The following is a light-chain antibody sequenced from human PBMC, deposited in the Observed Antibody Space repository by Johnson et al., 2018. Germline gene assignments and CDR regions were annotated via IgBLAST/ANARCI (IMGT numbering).Light chain of an antibody. CDR2: ENN. V-gene: IGLV1-51*02. J-gene: IGLJ1*01. CDR1: SSNIGNNY. Sequence: QSVLTQPPSVSAAPGQKVTISCSGSSSNIGNNYVSWYQQLPGTAPKLLIYENNKRPSGIPDRFSGSKSGTSATLGITGPQTGDEADSYCGTWGSSLSAGNVFGTGNKVTVL. CDR3: GTWGSSLSAGNV.